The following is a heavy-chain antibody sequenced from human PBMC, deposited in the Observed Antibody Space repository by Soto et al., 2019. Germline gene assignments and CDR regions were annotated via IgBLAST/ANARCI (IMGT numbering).Heavy chain of an antibody. D-gene: IGHD6-19*01. CDR1: GGSISSYY. CDR3: ARDTARTAVAGTDNWFDT. CDR2: IYYSGST. J-gene: IGHJ5*02. V-gene: IGHV4-59*01. Sequence: SETLSLTCTVSGGSISSYYWSWIRQPPGKGLEWIGYIYYSGSTNYNPSLKSRVTISVDTSKNQFSLKLSSVTAADTAVYYCARDTARTAVAGTDNWFDTRGQGTLVTVSS.